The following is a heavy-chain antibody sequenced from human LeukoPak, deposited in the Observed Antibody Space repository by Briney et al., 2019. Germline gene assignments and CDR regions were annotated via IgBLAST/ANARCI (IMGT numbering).Heavy chain of an antibody. D-gene: IGHD6-13*01. CDR2: IEQDENKK. V-gene: IGHV3-7*01. CDR3: ARGRGIAL. Sequence: GESLRLSCAPSGFTLSNYWMNCVRQAPGKGLEWVANIEQDENKKNYVDSVKGRFTISRDNVKNSIYLQMNSLRADDTAVYYCARGRGIALWGQGTLVTVCS. CDR1: GFTLSNYW. J-gene: IGHJ4*02.